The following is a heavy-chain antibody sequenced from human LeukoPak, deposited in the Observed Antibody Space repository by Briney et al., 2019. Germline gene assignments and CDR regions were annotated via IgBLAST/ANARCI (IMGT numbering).Heavy chain of an antibody. V-gene: IGHV4-59*10. CDR2: FYTSGST. CDR1: GGSFSGYY. Sequence: SETLSLTCAVYGGSFSGYYWSWIRQPAGKGLEWVGRFYTSGSTKYNPSLKSRVTMSEGTSKNQFSLKLSSVTAADTAVYYCARGFLGDYFGSGSYYVFDYWGQGTLVTVSS. CDR3: ARGFLGDYFGSGSYYVFDY. J-gene: IGHJ4*02. D-gene: IGHD3-10*01.